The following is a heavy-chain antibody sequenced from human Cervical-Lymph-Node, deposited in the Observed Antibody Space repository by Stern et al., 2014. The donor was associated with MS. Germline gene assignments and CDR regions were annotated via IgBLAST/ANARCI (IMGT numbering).Heavy chain of an antibody. CDR2: IDWDDEK. J-gene: IGHJ4*02. D-gene: IGHD3-10*01. CDR3: ARAGRYSYGSGSFSVASYFDY. Sequence: SGPALVKPTQTLTLTCTFSGLSLSASGVCVNWIRQPPGKALEWLARIDWDDEKYYNTSLKTRLTISKDTSKNQAVLTMTNMDPVDTATYYCARAGRYSYGSGSFSVASYFDYWGQGILVTVSS. CDR1: GLSLSASGVC. V-gene: IGHV2-70*11.